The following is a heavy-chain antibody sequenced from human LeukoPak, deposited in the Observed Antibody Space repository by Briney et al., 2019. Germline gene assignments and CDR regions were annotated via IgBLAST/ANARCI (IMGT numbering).Heavy chain of an antibody. J-gene: IGHJ4*02. CDR2: IKTKADGGST. Sequence: GGSLRLSCAASGFTFNNAWMTWVRQAPGKGLEWVGRIKTKADGGSTDYSAPLKDGFIISRDDSNNTRYLQMNSPKIEDTAVYYCTTSPDILTGYPWGYFDYWGQGTLVTVSS. D-gene: IGHD3-9*01. CDR1: GFTFNNAW. V-gene: IGHV3-15*01. CDR3: TTSPDILTGYPWGYFDY.